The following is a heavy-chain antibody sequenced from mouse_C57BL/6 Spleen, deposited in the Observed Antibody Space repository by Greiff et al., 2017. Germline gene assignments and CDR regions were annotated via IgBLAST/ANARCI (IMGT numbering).Heavy chain of an antibody. D-gene: IGHD2-4*01. CDR1: GYTFTSYW. Sequence: QVQLQQPGAELVKPGASVKLSCKASGYTFTSYWMHWVKQRPGQGLEWIGMIHPNSGSTNYNEKFKSKATLTVDKSSSTAYMQLSSLTSEDSAVYYCANDYSYYYAMDYWGQGTSVTVSS. CDR3: ANDYSYYYAMDY. V-gene: IGHV1-64*01. CDR2: IHPNSGST. J-gene: IGHJ4*01.